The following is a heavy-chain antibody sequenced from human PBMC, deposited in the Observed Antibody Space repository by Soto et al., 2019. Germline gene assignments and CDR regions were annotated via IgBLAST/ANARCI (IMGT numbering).Heavy chain of an antibody. Sequence: EVQLVESGGDLAQPGGSLRLSCAASGFTLSNFWVNWVRQAPGKGLEWVANIKQDGSEKYYVDSVKGRFTISRDNTKKSLFLQMNNLRAEDTAVYYCLVTTSAFDIWGQGTTVTVSS. V-gene: IGHV3-7*01. CDR3: LVTTSAFDI. D-gene: IGHD4-17*01. CDR1: GFTLSNFW. CDR2: IKQDGSEK. J-gene: IGHJ3*02.